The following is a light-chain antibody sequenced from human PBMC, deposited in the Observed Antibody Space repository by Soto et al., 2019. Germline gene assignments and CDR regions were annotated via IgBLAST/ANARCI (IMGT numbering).Light chain of an antibody. CDR2: GNI. CDR1: SSNIGAGYD. V-gene: IGLV1-40*01. CDR3: QSYDSSLTVV. J-gene: IGLJ2*01. Sequence: QSVLTQPPSESGAPGQRVTISCTGSSSNIGAGYDVHWYQQVPGTAPKLLIYGNINRPSGVPDRFSGSKSGTSASLAITGLQADDEADYYCQSYDSSLTVVFGGGTKLTVL.